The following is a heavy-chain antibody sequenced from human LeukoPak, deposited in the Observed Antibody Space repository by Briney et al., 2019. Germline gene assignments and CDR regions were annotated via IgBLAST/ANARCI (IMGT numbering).Heavy chain of an antibody. D-gene: IGHD6-19*01. CDR3: ARHEADSWGFYYYHMDV. CDR1: GDSVSSRDYY. CDR2: MYHTGSS. Sequence: SETLSLTCTVSGDSVSSRDYYWGWIRQPPGKGLEWIGTMYHTGSSYYYNPSLKSRVSISVDTSKSQFSLKLTSMTAADTAIYYCARHEADSWGFYYYHMDVWGTGTTVTVSS. V-gene: IGHV4-39*01. J-gene: IGHJ6*03.